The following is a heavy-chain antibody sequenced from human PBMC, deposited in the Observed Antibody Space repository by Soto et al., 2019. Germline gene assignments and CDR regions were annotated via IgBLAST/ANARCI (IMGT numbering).Heavy chain of an antibody. CDR1: GGSISSGGYY. CDR3: ARVKSAYDFWSGYYYY. Sequence: SETLSLTCTVSGGSISSGGYYWSWIRQHPGKGLEWIGYIYYSGSTYYNPSLKSRVTISVDTSKNQFSLKLSSVTAADTAVYYCARVKSAYDFWSGYYYYWGQGTLVTVSS. J-gene: IGHJ4*02. CDR2: IYYSGST. V-gene: IGHV4-31*03. D-gene: IGHD3-3*01.